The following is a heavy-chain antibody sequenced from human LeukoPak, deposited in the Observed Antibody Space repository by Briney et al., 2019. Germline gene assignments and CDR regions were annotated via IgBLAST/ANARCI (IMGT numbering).Heavy chain of an antibody. CDR3: ARGPSPDY. CDR1: GGSFSGYY. CDR2: INHSGST. Sequence: SETLSLTCAVYGGSFSGYYWSWVRQPPGKGLEWIGEINHSGSTNYNPSLKSRVTISVDTSKNQFSLKLSSVTAADTAVYYCARGPSPDYWGQGTLVTVSS. J-gene: IGHJ4*02. V-gene: IGHV4-34*01.